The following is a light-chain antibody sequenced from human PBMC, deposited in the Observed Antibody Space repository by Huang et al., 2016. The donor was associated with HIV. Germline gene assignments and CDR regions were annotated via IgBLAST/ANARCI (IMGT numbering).Light chain of an antibody. J-gene: IGKJ1*01. CDR1: QGISNS. CDR3: QQYWSTPPAT. Sequence: DIQMTQSPSSLPASVGDRVTITCRASQGISNSLAWYQQTPGKAPKLLLYAASKLESGVPSRFSGSASGTDYTLTISSLQPEDFATYYCQQYWSTPPATFGQGTKVEVK. V-gene: IGKV1-NL1*01. CDR2: AAS.